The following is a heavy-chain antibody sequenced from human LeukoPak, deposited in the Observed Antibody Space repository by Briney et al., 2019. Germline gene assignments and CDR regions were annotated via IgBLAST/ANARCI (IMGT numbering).Heavy chain of an antibody. J-gene: IGHJ4*02. CDR2: ISSSGSTI. CDR3: ARDRLHYGEYEKTFDY. CDR1: GFTFSSYE. Sequence: GGSLRLSCAASGFTFSSYEMNWVRQAPGKGLEWVSYISSSGSTIYYADSVKGRFTISRDNAKKSLYLQMNSLRAEDSAVYYCARDRLHYGEYEKTFDYWGQGTLVTVSS. V-gene: IGHV3-48*03. D-gene: IGHD4-17*01.